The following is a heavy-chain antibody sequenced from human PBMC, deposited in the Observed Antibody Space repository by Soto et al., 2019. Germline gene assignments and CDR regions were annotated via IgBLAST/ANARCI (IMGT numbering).Heavy chain of an antibody. Sequence: SVKVSCKASGGTFSSYAISWVRQAPGQGLEWMGGIIPIFGTANYAQKFQGRVTITADESTSTAYMELSSLRSEDTAVYYCARTPTTYYYDSSGYYWFDPWGQGTLVTVYS. D-gene: IGHD3-22*01. CDR3: ARTPTTYYYDSSGYYWFDP. CDR2: IIPIFGTA. V-gene: IGHV1-69*13. J-gene: IGHJ5*02. CDR1: GGTFSSYA.